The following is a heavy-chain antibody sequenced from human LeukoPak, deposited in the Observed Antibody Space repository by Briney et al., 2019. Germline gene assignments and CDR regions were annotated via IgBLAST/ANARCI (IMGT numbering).Heavy chain of an antibody. CDR3: ARGPSTLSSSWYSSSGMDV. J-gene: IGHJ6*02. CDR1: GYTFTSYY. Sequence: ASVKVSCKASGYTFTSYYMHWVRQAPGQGLEWMGIINPSGGSTSYAQKFQGRVTMTRDTSTSTVYMEPSSLRSEDTAVYYCARGPSTLSSSWYSSSGMDVWGQGTTVTVSS. CDR2: INPSGGST. D-gene: IGHD6-13*01. V-gene: IGHV1-46*01.